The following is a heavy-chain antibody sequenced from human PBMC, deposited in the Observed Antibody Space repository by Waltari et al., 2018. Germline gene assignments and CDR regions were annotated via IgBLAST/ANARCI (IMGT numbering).Heavy chain of an antibody. CDR1: GFGFTDSD. D-gene: IGHD7-27*01. J-gene: IGHJ4*02. CDR2: IGGGSRTYR. V-gene: IGHV3-21*04. Sequence: QLVESGGGLVKPGGSLGLTCAASGFGFTDSDMNWVRLAPGRGLEWVASIGGGSRTYRFYADSVKGRFTISRDNAKNSLYLQLNSLRAEDTAIYYCARDFNWGWDFRGQGTLVTVSS. CDR3: ARDFNWGWDF.